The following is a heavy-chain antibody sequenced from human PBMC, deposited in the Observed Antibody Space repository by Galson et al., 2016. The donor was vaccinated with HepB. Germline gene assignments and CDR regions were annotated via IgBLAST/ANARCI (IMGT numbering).Heavy chain of an antibody. V-gene: IGHV3-23*01. CDR1: GFSFSNYA. D-gene: IGHD5-12*01. CDR2: ISGSGGGT. J-gene: IGHJ5*01. CDR3: AKRKSGYDYAALLDS. Sequence: SLRLSCAASGFSFSNYAMSWVRQAPGKGLEWVSAISGSGGGTYYADSVKGRFTIFRDNSKNTLYLQMYSLRAEDTAIYYCAKRKSGYDYAALLDSWGQGTLVTVSS.